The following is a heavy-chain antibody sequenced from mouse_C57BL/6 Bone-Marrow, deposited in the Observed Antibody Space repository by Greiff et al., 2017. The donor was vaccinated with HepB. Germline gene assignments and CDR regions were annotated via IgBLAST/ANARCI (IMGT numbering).Heavy chain of an antibody. CDR1: GFTFSSYA. D-gene: IGHD4-1*01. CDR3: ARANWYYVDY. Sequence: EVKLVESGGGLVKPGGSLKLSCAASGFTFSSYAMSWVRQTPEKRLEWVATISDGGSYTYYPDNVKGRFTISRDNAKNNLYLQMSHLKSEDTAMYYCARANWYYVDYWGQGTTLTVAS. J-gene: IGHJ2*01. V-gene: IGHV5-4*03. CDR2: ISDGGSYT.